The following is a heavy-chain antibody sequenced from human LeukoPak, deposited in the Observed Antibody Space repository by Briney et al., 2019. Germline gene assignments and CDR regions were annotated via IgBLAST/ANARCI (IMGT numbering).Heavy chain of an antibody. V-gene: IGHV3-30*04. CDR3: ARDHLYDILTGYFDY. CDR1: GFTFSSYA. CDR2: ISYDGSNK. D-gene: IGHD3-9*01. J-gene: IGHJ4*02. Sequence: GGSLRPSCAASGFTFSSYAMHWVRQAPGKGLEWVAVISYDGSNKYYADSVKGRFTISRDNSKNTLYLQMNSLRAEDTAVYYCARDHLYDILTGYFDYWGQGTLVTVSS.